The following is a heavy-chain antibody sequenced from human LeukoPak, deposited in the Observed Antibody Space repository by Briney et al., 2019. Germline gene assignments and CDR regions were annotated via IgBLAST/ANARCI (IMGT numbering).Heavy chain of an antibody. CDR2: INPNSGGT. V-gene: IGHV1-2*02. D-gene: IGHD3-3*01. CDR1: GYTFTDYY. CDR3: ARGRAGVVTSLRSYGMDV. J-gene: IGHJ6*02. Sequence: ASVEVSFKASGYTFTDYYMHWVRQAPGQGLEWMGWINPNSGGTNYPQKFQGRVTMTRDTSITTSYMELSRLRSDDTAVYYCARGRAGVVTSLRSYGMDVWGQGTTVTVSS.